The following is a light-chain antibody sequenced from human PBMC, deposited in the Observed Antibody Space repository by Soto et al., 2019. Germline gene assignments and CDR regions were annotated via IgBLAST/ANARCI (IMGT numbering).Light chain of an antibody. CDR2: KDN. CDR3: ASGDDSRNGRL. V-gene: IGLV1-44*01. CDR1: SSNIGKKT. J-gene: IGLJ3*02. Sequence: QSVLTQPPSASGAPGQRVTISCSGSSSNIGKKTVNWYQQLPGAAPKLLINKDNLRPSGVPDRFSGSKSATSASLAISGLQYEDDADYYCASGDDSRNGRLFGGGTKLTVL.